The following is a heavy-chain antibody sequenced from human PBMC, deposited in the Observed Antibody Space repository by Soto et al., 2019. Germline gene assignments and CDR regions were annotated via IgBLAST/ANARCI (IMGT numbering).Heavy chain of an antibody. J-gene: IGHJ4*02. CDR1: GGTFSSYA. CDR2: IIPIFGTA. CDR3: ARGPGAGYYDSSGYYNY. V-gene: IGHV1-69*13. Sequence: SVKVSCKASGGTFSSYAISWVRQAPGQGLEWMGGIIPIFGTANYAQKFQGRVTITADESTSTAYMELSSLRSEDTAVYYCARGPGAGYYDSSGYYNYWGQGTLVTVSS. D-gene: IGHD3-22*01.